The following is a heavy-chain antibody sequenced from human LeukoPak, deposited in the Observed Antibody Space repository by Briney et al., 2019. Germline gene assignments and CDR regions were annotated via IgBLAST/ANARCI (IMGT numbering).Heavy chain of an antibody. D-gene: IGHD1-26*01. CDR2: ISGSGGST. V-gene: IGHV3-23*01. J-gene: IGHJ4*02. CDR1: GFTFSNAW. Sequence: PGGSLRLSCAASGFTFSNAWMSWVRQAPGKGLEWVSAISGSGGSTYYADSVKGRFTISRDNSKNTLYLQMNSLRAEDTAVYYCAKDRGRPSGSYLAYWGQGTLVTVSS. CDR3: AKDRGRPSGSYLAY.